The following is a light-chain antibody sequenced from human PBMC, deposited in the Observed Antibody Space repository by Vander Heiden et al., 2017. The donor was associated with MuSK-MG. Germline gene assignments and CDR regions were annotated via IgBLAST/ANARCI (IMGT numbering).Light chain of an antibody. CDR2: DVS. V-gene: IGLV2-14*03. CDR1: SSDVGGYNY. J-gene: IGLJ2*01. CDR3: SSYTSSSTLV. Sequence: SALTQPASVSGSPGQSITISCTGTSSDVGGYNYVSWYQQHPAKAPKLMIYDVSKRPAGVANRFSGSKSGNTASLTISGLQDEDEADYYCSSYTSSSTLVFGGGTKLTVL.